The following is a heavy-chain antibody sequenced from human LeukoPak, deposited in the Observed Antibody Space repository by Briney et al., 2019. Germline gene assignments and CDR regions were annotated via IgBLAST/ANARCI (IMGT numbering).Heavy chain of an antibody. CDR3: ARQSIAARPNFDY. CDR2: IYYSGST. CDR1: GGSISSYY. Sequence: ASETLSLTCTVSGGSISSYYWSWIRQPPGKGLEWIGYIYYSGSTYYNPSLKSRVTISVDTSKNQFSLKLSSVTAADTAVYYCARQSIAARPNFDYWGQGTLVTVSS. V-gene: IGHV4-59*08. D-gene: IGHD6-6*01. J-gene: IGHJ4*02.